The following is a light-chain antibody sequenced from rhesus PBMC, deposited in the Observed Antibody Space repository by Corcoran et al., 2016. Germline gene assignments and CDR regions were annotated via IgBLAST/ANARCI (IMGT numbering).Light chain of an antibody. V-gene: IGKV6-47*02. CDR1: EAISNY. CDR2: YAS. CDR3: QQGNRHPLT. Sequence: DIVMTQSPAFVSVTPGEKVTITCQASEAISNYLHWYQQKPDKAPKLFIQYASQSIPGVPSRFTGSGSGTDFTFTISSLEVEDAATYYCQQGNRHPLTFGGGTKVEIK. J-gene: IGKJ4*01.